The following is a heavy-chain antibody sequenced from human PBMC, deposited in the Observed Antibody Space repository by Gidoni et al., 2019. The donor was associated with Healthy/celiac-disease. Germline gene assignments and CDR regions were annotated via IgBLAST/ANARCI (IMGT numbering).Heavy chain of an antibody. CDR1: GYSISSGYY. D-gene: IGHD6-19*01. CDR2: IYHSGST. J-gene: IGHJ4*02. V-gene: IGHV4-38-2*02. CDR3: ARGRYSSGWYDY. Sequence: QVQLQESGPGLVKPSETLSLTCTVSGYSISSGYYWGWIRQPPGRGLEWIGSIYHSGSTYYNPSLKSRVTISVDTSKNQFSLKLSSVTAADTAVYYCARGRYSSGWYDYWGQGTLVTVSS.